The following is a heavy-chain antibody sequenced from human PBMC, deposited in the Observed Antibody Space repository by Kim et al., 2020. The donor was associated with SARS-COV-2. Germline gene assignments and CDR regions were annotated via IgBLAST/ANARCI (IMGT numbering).Heavy chain of an antibody. CDR2: AYYIWNT. Sequence: SETLSLTCTVSGGSLSSSSYYWGWIRQPPGQGLEWIGTAYYIWNTYYNSSLKSRVTISVDTSKNQFSLKLGSVTAADTVVYYCVRHQRYSSGWYV. CDR1: GGSLSSSSYY. D-gene: IGHD6-19*01. CDR3: VRHQRYSSGWYV. V-gene: IGHV4-39*01. J-gene: IGHJ2*01.